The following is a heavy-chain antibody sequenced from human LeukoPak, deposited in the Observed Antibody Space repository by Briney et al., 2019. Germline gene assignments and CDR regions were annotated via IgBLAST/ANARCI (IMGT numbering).Heavy chain of an antibody. CDR2: IRSSSSTI. CDR1: GFTFSSYS. CDR3: ASLGYCSSTSCYSHWFDP. D-gene: IGHD2-2*01. Sequence: PGGSLRLSCAASGFTFSSYSMNWVRQAPGKGLEWVSYIRSSSSTIYYAHSVKGRFTISRDNAKNSLYLQMNSLRAEDTAVYYCASLGYCSSTSCYSHWFDPWGQGTLVTVSS. V-gene: IGHV3-48*01. J-gene: IGHJ5*02.